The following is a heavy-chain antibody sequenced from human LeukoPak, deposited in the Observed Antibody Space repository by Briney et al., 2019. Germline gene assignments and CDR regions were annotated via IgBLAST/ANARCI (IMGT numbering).Heavy chain of an antibody. V-gene: IGHV3-21*01. CDR1: GFTFSSYS. CDR2: ISSSSSYI. CDR3: ARVDAPRRRYYYYMDV. Sequence: PGGSLRLSCAASGFTFSSYSMNWVRQAPGKGLEWVSSISSSSSYIYYADSVKGRFTISRDNAKNSLYLQMNSLRAEDTAVYYCARVDAPRRRYYYYMDVWGKGTTVTVSS. J-gene: IGHJ6*03.